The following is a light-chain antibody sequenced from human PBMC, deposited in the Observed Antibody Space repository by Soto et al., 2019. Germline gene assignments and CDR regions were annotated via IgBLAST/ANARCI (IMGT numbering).Light chain of an antibody. Sequence: TQSPAPLPFSRGESVTLSCRASQSVTSSYIACCQQKSGQAPKLRLYCAASRATGIPDRFRGCRSGTDFTLTIRRLEHEDLAVYYPQQYGGLPTFGQGTKVDI. CDR2: CAA. CDR1: QSVTSSY. CDR3: QQYGGLPT. J-gene: IGKJ1*01. V-gene: IGKV3-20*01.